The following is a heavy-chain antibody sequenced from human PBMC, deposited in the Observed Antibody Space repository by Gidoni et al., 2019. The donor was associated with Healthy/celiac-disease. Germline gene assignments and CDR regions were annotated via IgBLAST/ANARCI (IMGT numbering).Heavy chain of an antibody. CDR3: AYSGYDSSLPDY. J-gene: IGHJ4*02. CDR1: GGTFSSYA. V-gene: IGHV1-69*04. Sequence: QVQLVQSGAEVKKPGSSVKVSCKASGGTFSSYAISWVRQAPGQGLEWMGRIIPILGIANYAQKFQGRVTITADKSTSTAYMELSSLRSEDTAVYYCAYSGYDSSLPDYWGQGTLVTVSS. D-gene: IGHD5-12*01. CDR2: IIPILGIA.